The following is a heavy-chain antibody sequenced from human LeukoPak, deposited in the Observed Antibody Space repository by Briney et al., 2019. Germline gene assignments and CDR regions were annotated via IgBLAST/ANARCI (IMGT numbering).Heavy chain of an antibody. D-gene: IGHD3-3*01. V-gene: IGHV4-59*08. J-gene: IGHJ4*02. CDR1: GGSFSSYY. Sequence: SETLSLTCTVSGGSFSSYYWSWIRQPPGKGLEWIGYIYYSGSTNYNPSLKSRVTISLDTSKNQFSLKLSSVTAADTAVYYCARLEGNYDFWSGPDYWGQGTLVTVSS. CDR3: ARLEGNYDFWSGPDY. CDR2: IYYSGST.